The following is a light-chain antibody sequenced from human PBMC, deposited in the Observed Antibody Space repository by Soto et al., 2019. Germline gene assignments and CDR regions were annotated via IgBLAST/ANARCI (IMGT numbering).Light chain of an antibody. V-gene: IGKV1-33*01. J-gene: IGKJ4*01. Sequence: DIQMTQPPSSLPPSVGDRVTITCQASQDISNYLNWYQQKPGKAPKLLIFDASNLQTGVPSRFSGSGSGTDFTFAISSLQPEDIATYYCQHYDNLPLTFGGGTKVDIK. CDR1: QDISNY. CDR2: DAS. CDR3: QHYDNLPLT.